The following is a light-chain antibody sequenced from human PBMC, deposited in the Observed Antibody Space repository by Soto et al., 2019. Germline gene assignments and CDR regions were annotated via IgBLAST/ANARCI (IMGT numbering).Light chain of an antibody. CDR3: QQYGSSPRT. CDR2: GAS. CDR1: QSVSNSY. V-gene: IGKV3-20*01. J-gene: IGKJ1*01. Sequence: EIVLTQSPGTLSLSPGERATLSCRASQSVSNSYLAWYQQKPGQAPRLLTFGASSRATGIPDRFTGSGSGTDFTLTVGRLEPEDFALYYCQQYGSSPRTFGQGTKVDIK.